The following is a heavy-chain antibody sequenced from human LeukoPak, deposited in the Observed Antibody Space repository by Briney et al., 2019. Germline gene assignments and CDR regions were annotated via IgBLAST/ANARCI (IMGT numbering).Heavy chain of an antibody. D-gene: IGHD2-15*01. CDR2: RYYGGST. V-gene: IGHV4-39*02. CDR1: GVSISSSRYY. CDR3: ARDESGCAGPCRN. J-gene: IGHJ4*02. Sequence: LETLYLSCTVSGVSISSSRYYWGWIRPPPGKELEWMGSRYYGGSTYCNPSFKSRVPICVDTSKKQYSLKLRSVTAADAAVYYCARDESGCAGPCRNWGQGTLVTVSS.